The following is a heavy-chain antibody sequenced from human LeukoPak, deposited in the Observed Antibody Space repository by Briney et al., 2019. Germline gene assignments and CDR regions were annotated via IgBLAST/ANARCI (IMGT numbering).Heavy chain of an antibody. CDR2: ISSGGDTI. CDR3: AKVVGSSSDLSLDY. J-gene: IGHJ4*02. CDR1: EFVFGDFY. D-gene: IGHD6-6*01. V-gene: IGHV3-11*01. Sequence: GGSLRLSCAASEFVFGDFYMSWVRQAPGKGLEWISYISSGGDTIYYADSVKGRLTISRDNAKNSLYLQMNSLRTEDTALYYCAKVVGSSSDLSLDYWGQGTLVTVSS.